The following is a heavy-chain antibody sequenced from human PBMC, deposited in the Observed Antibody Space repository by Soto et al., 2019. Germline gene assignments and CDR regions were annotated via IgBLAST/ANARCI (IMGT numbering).Heavy chain of an antibody. CDR2: ISGSGGST. J-gene: IGHJ4*02. D-gene: IGHD6-13*01. V-gene: IGHV3-23*01. CDR1: GFTFSSYA. CDR3: AKEGIAAADTAGYYFDY. Sequence: GGSLRLSCAASGFTFSSYAMSWVRQAPGKGVEWVSAISGSGGSTYFADSVKGRFTISRDNSKNTLYLQMNSLRAEDTAVYYCAKEGIAAADTAGYYFDYWGQGTLVTVSS.